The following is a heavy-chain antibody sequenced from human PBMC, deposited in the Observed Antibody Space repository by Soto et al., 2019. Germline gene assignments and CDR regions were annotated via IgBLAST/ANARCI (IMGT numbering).Heavy chain of an antibody. Sequence: QVQLVQSGAEVKKPGSSVKVSCTASGGTFSSYAISWVRQAPGQGLEWMGGIIPIFGTANYAQKFQGRVTITADESTSTAYMELSSLRSEDTAVYYCARDGGTHYYDSSGYYYWDYWGQGTLVTVSS. D-gene: IGHD3-22*01. CDR1: GGTFSSYA. V-gene: IGHV1-69*01. J-gene: IGHJ4*02. CDR2: IIPIFGTA. CDR3: ARDGGTHYYDSSGYYYWDY.